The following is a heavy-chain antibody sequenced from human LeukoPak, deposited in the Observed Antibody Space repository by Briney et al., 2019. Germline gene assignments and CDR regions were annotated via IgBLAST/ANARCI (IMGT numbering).Heavy chain of an antibody. Sequence: PGGALRLSCAASGFTFSSYAMSWVRQAPGKGLEWVSAISGSGGSTYYADSVKGRFTISRDNSKNTLYLQMNSLRAEDTAVYYCARVYYDDSSGNFGYWGQGTLVTVSS. D-gene: IGHD3-22*01. CDR2: ISGSGGST. CDR1: GFTFSSYA. J-gene: IGHJ4*02. CDR3: ARVYYDDSSGNFGY. V-gene: IGHV3-23*01.